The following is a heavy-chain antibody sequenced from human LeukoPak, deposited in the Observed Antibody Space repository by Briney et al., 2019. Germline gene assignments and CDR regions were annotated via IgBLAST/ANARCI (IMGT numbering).Heavy chain of an antibody. D-gene: IGHD1-26*01. CDR1: GGSLSSSRYY. V-gene: IGHV4-39*07. Sequence: AETLSLTCTVSGGSLSSSRYYWGWIRQPPGKGLEWIGTIYYSGSTYYNPSLKSRVTISVDTSKNQFSLKLSSLTAADTAVYYCAREERWELRSAFDIWGQGTMVTVSS. CDR2: IYYSGST. J-gene: IGHJ3*02. CDR3: AREERWELRSAFDI.